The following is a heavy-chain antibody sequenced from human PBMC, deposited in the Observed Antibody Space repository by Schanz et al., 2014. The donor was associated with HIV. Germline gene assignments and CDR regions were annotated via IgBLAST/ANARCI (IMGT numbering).Heavy chain of an antibody. D-gene: IGHD3-9*01. J-gene: IGHJ5*02. CDR2: IDHTGTT. CDR3: ARGQDWPGPQLDH. Sequence: EVQLLESGGGLVQPGGSLRLSCAASGFSVTQGYISWVRQAPGKGLEWVSLIDHTGTTYYADSVKGRFTISRDISDNTVHAQISSLRADDTAVYYCARGQDWPGPQLDHWGHGTLVIVSS. CDR1: GFSVTQGY. V-gene: IGHV3-66*01.